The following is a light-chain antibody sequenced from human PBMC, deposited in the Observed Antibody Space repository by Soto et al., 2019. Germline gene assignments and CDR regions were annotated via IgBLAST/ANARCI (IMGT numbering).Light chain of an antibody. J-gene: IGKJ2*01. CDR3: QHYHSYPWT. Sequence: DIRMTQSPSSLSASVGDRVTITCRASQSIGNSLAWFQQKPGKAPKSLIYAASTLQSGVPSKFSGSGSGTDFTLTIRGLQPEDFATYYCQHYHSYPWTFGQGTKLEIK. CDR1: QSIGNS. V-gene: IGKV1-16*02. CDR2: AAS.